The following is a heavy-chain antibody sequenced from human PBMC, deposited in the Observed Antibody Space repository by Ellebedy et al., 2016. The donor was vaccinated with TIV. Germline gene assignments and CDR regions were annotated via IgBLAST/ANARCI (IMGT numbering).Heavy chain of an antibody. Sequence: PGGSLRLSCAASGFTFSRYAMTWVRQAPGKGLEWVAALSGSGGTTGSSTYYADPVKGRFTISRDNSKNTLYLQMSSLRPEDTAVYYCAREVEMPSQYFDYWGQGALVTVSS. CDR2: LSGSGGTTGSST. CDR1: GFTFSRYA. V-gene: IGHV3-23*01. J-gene: IGHJ4*02. CDR3: AREVEMPSQYFDY. D-gene: IGHD5-24*01.